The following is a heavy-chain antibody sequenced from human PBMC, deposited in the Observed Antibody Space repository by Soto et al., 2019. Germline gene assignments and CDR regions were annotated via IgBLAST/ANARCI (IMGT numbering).Heavy chain of an antibody. CDR1: GFTFSSYA. CDR3: AKGVGSSWRDAFDI. Sequence: GGSLRLSCAASGFTFSSYAMSWVRQAPGRGLEWVSSIYNSGDNTYYADSVRGRFTISRDNSKNTVYVQMKSLRAEDTAVYYCAKGVGSSWRDAFDIWGQGTMVTVSS. CDR2: IYNSGDNT. J-gene: IGHJ3*02. D-gene: IGHD6-13*01. V-gene: IGHV3-23*01.